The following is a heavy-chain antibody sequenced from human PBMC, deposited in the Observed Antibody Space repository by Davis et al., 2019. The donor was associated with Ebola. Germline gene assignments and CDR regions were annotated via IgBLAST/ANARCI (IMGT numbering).Heavy chain of an antibody. J-gene: IGHJ4*02. CDR3: ARDRYADIVVVVAATDFDY. D-gene: IGHD2-15*01. CDR1: GFTFSTYA. V-gene: IGHV3-7*03. Sequence: GESLKISCAASGFTFSTYAMSWVRQAPGKGLEWVANIKQDGSEKYYVDSVKGRFTISRDNAKNSLYLQMNSLRAEDTAVYYCARDRYADIVVVVAATDFDYWGQGTLVTVSS. CDR2: IKQDGSEK.